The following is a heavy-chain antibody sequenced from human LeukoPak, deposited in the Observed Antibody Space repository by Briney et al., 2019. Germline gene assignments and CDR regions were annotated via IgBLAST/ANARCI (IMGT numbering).Heavy chain of an antibody. Sequence: SETLSLTCTVSGGSISSYYWSWIRQPPGKGLEWIGYIYYSGSTNYNPSLKSRVTIPVDTSKNQFSLKLSSVTAADTAVYYCARAGTDVVGYYYYYMDVWGKGTTVTVSS. CDR3: ARAGTDVVGYYYYYMDV. CDR1: GGSISSYY. CDR2: IYYSGST. J-gene: IGHJ6*03. D-gene: IGHD1-1*01. V-gene: IGHV4-59*01.